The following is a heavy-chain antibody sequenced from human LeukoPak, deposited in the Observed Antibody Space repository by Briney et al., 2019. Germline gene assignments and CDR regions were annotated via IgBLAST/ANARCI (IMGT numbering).Heavy chain of an antibody. D-gene: IGHD6-19*01. CDR3: ARDGYSSGWYLNWFDP. J-gene: IGHJ5*02. V-gene: IGHV1-46*01. CDR2: INPSGGST. CDR1: GYTFTSYY. Sequence: ASVTVSCKASGYTFTSYYMHWVRQAPGQGLEWMGIINPSGGSTSYAQKFQGRVTMTRDTSTSTVYMELSSLRSEDTAVYYCARDGYSSGWYLNWFDPWGQGTLVTVSS.